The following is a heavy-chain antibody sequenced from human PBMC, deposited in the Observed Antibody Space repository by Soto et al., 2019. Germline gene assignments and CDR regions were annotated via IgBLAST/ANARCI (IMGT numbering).Heavy chain of an antibody. V-gene: IGHV3-48*01. CDR3: ARAVLVVAARPGKYYFDY. CDR2: ISSSGNTI. D-gene: IGHD2-15*01. CDR1: GFTFSSYS. J-gene: IGHJ4*02. Sequence: GGSLRLSCAASGFTFSSYSMNWVRQAPGKGLEWVSYISSSGNTIYYADSVRGRFTISRDNAKDSLYLQMNSLRAEDTAVYYCARAVLVVAARPGKYYFDYWGQGTLVTVSS.